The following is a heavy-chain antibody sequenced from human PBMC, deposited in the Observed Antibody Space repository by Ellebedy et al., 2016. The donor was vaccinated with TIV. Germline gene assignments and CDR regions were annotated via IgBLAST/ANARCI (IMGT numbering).Heavy chain of an antibody. J-gene: IGHJ4*02. CDR2: VTDTGNNK. Sequence: GESLKISCAASGSTFSSHAMVWVRQAPGKGLEWVASVTDTGNNKYYADSVKGRFTISRDNSKNTLYLQMNSLRTEDTAVYYCAKDDWLDGKKIGSYYFHYWGQGTLVTVSS. D-gene: IGHD5-24*01. V-gene: IGHV3-30-3*01. CDR3: AKDDWLDGKKIGSYYFHY. CDR1: GSTFSSHA.